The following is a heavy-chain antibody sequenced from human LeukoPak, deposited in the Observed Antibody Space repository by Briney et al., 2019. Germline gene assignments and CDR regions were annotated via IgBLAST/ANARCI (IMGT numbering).Heavy chain of an antibody. V-gene: IGHV1-69*02. Sequence: SVKVSCKASGGTFSSYTISWVRQAPGQGLEWMGRIIPILGIANYAQKFQGRVTITADKSTSTAYMELSSLRSEDTAVYYCARGDTVVVPAAILDYWGQGTLVTVSS. CDR3: ARGDTVVVPAAILDY. CDR1: GGTFSSYT. D-gene: IGHD2-2*01. CDR2: IIPILGIA. J-gene: IGHJ4*02.